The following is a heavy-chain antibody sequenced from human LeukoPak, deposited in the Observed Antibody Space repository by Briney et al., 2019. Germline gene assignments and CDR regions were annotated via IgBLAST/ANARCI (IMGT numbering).Heavy chain of an antibody. CDR3: ARGLWVLDY. V-gene: IGHV4-39*07. CDR1: GGSISSSSYY. CDR2: IYYSGST. D-gene: IGHD3-10*01. Sequence: SETLSLTCTVSGGSISSSSYYWGWIRQPPGKGLEWIGSIYYSGSTYYNPSLKSRVTISVDTSKNQFSLKLSSVTAADTAVYYCARGLWVLDYWGQGTLVTVSS. J-gene: IGHJ4*02.